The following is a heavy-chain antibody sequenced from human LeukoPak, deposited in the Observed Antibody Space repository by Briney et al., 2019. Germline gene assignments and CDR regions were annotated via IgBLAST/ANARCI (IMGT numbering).Heavy chain of an antibody. V-gene: IGHV3-20*04. Sequence: GGSLRLSCAASGFNLDDYGMNWVRQAPGKGLEWVSAINWNGGSTAYADSVKGRFTISRDNAKNSLYLQMNSLGAEDTAFYYCAREWGVAARYVDYWGQGTLVTVSS. J-gene: IGHJ4*02. CDR2: INWNGGST. CDR1: GFNLDDYG. D-gene: IGHD6-6*01. CDR3: AREWGVAARYVDY.